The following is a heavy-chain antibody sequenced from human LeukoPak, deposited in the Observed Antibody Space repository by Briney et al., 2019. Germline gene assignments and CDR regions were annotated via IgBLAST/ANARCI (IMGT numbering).Heavy chain of an antibody. D-gene: IGHD3-22*01. V-gene: IGHV3-9*02. CDR3: AKGVPTMIDY. CDR1: GFNSEDHA. Sequence: GGSLRLSCVVSGFNSEDHAMHWVRQAPGKGLEWVSGIYWSSSGTGYADSVKGRFTVSRDSAKNSLYLQMNSLRAEDTALYYCAKGVPTMIDYWGQGTLVTVSS. J-gene: IGHJ4*02. CDR2: IYWSSSGT.